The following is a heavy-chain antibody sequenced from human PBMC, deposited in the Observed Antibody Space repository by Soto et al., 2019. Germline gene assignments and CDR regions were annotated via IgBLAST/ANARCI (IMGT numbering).Heavy chain of an antibody. Sequence: WETLSLTCTVSGGSISSYYWSWIRQPPGKGLEWIGYIYYSGSTNYNPSLKSRVTISVDTSKNQFSLKLSSVTAADTAVYYCARGVYDYVWGSYRHYFDYWGQGTLVTVSS. CDR1: GGSISSYY. CDR3: ARGVYDYVWGSYRHYFDY. V-gene: IGHV4-59*12. J-gene: IGHJ4*02. D-gene: IGHD3-16*02. CDR2: IYYSGST.